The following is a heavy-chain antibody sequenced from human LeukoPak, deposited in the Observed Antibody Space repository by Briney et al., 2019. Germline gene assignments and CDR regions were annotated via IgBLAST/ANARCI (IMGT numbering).Heavy chain of an antibody. J-gene: IGHJ6*02. V-gene: IGHV3-30*18. D-gene: IGHD3-10*01. CDR2: ISYDGSNK. Sequence: GGSLRLSCAASGFTFSSYGMPWVRQAPGKGLEWVAVISYDGSNKYYADSVKGRFTISRDNSKNTLYLQMNSLRAEDTAVYYCAKGDTMVRGVIRYYYYGMDVWGQGTTVTVSS. CDR3: AKGDTMVRGVIRYYYYGMDV. CDR1: GFTFSSYG.